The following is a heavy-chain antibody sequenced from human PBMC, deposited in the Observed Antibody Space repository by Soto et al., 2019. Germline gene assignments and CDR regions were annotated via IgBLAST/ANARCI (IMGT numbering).Heavy chain of an antibody. Sequence: TLSLTCTVSGGSVSSANYYWNWIRQPPGKRLEWIGYRHYSGSTNYNPSLKSRVTISVDTSKNQFSLKLSSVTAADTAVYYCASWYSGTWSNFDYWGQGILVTVSS. CDR3: ASWYSGTWSNFDY. J-gene: IGHJ4*02. V-gene: IGHV4-61*01. CDR1: GGSVSSANYY. CDR2: RHYSGST. D-gene: IGHD6-13*01.